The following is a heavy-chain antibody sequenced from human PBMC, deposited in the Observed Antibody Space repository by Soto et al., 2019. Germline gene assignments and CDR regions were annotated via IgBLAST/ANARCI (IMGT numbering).Heavy chain of an antibody. J-gene: IGHJ5*02. V-gene: IGHV1-18*01. CDR1: GYTFTSYG. D-gene: IGHD6-19*01. CDR2: ISAYNGNT. CDR3: ARVEMAEVADKGPRWFDP. Sequence: ASVKVSCKASGYTFTSYGISWVRQAPGQGLEWMGWISAYNGNTNYAQKLQGRVTMTTDTSASTAYMELRSLRSDDTAVYYCARVEMAEVADKGPRWFDPWGQGTLVTVSS.